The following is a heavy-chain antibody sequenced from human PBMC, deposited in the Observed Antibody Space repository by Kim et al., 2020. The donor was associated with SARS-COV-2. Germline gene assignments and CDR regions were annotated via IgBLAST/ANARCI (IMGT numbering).Heavy chain of an antibody. J-gene: IGHJ4*02. CDR1: GFTFSNAW. D-gene: IGHD3-3*01. CDR3: TTYEI. CDR2: IKTKTSGETT. Sequence: GGSLRLSCAASGFTFSNAWMSWVRQAPGKGLEWVGRIKTKTSGETTDYAAPVKGRFTISRDDSNNMLYLQMNSLKIEDTAVYYCTTYEIWGQGTLVTVSS. V-gene: IGHV3-15*01.